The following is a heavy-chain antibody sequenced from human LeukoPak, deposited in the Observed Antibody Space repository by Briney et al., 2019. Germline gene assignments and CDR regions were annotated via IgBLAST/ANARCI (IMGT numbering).Heavy chain of an antibody. J-gene: IGHJ4*02. CDR3: AKHKESYGDSCFDDY. D-gene: IGHD4-17*01. Sequence: GGSLRLSCAASGFTFSSYAMSWVRQAPGKGLEWVSVISGSDYRTNYADSVKGRFTISRDNFKNTLYLQMNSLRAEDTAVYYCAKHKESYGDSCFDDYWGQGTLVTVSS. CDR2: ISGSDYRT. CDR1: GFTFSSYA. V-gene: IGHV3-23*01.